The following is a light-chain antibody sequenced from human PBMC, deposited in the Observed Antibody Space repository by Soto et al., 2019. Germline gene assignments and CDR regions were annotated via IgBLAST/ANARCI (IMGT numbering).Light chain of an antibody. Sequence: EIVLTQSPATLSLSPGERATLSCRASQSVSSYLAWYQQKPGQAPRLLIYDASNRATGIPARFSGSGSGTDFTVTISSLEPEDFAVYCCPQRSNWPRTFGQGTKVEIK. CDR3: PQRSNWPRT. J-gene: IGKJ1*01. V-gene: IGKV3-11*01. CDR2: DAS. CDR1: QSVSSY.